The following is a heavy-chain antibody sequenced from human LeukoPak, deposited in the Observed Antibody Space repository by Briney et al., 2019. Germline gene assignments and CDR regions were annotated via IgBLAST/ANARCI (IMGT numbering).Heavy chain of an antibody. J-gene: IGHJ4*02. Sequence: SETLSLTCTVSGGSIRGYYWSWIRQPPGKGLEWIGYIYYSGSTNYNPSLKSRVTISVDTSKNQFSLKLSSVTAADTAVYYCARLPDYYSRHGAPGWGQGTLVTVSS. CDR3: ARLPDYYSRHGAPG. V-gene: IGHV4-59*12. D-gene: IGHD3-10*01. CDR2: IYYSGST. CDR1: GGSIRGYY.